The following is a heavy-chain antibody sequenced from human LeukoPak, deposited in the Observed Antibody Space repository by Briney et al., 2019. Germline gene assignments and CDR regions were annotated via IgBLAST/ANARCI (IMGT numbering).Heavy chain of an antibody. CDR2: IKCDGSEK. CDR1: GFTFSNSW. V-gene: IGHV3-52*01. J-gene: IGHJ4*02. CDR3: AKDNAYSSGWLYYFDY. D-gene: IGHD6-19*01. Sequence: GGSLRLSCAASGFTFSNSWMHWVCQAPEKGLEWVADIKCDGSEKYYVDLVKGRLTISRDNAKNSLYLQMNSLSAEDTAAYYCAKDNAYSSGWLYYFDYWGQGTLVTVSS.